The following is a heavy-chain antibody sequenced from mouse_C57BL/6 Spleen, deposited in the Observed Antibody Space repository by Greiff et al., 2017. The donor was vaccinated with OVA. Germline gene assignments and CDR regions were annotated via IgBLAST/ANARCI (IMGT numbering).Heavy chain of an antibody. J-gene: IGHJ4*01. Sequence: EVQVVESGEGLVKPGGSLKLSCAASGFTFSSYAMSWVRQTPEKRLEWVAYISSGGDYTYYADTVKGRFTISRDNARNTLCLQMSSLKSEDTAMYYCTRAPIYYGYEGAMDYWGQGTSVTVSS. CDR3: TRAPIYYGYEGAMDY. CDR1: GFTFSSYA. CDR2: ISSGGDYT. D-gene: IGHD2-2*01. V-gene: IGHV5-9-1*02.